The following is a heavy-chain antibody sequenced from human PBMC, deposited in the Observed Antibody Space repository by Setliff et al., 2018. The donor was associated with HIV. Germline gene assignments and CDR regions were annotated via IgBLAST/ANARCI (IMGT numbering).Heavy chain of an antibody. Sequence: ASVKVSCKASGYSFSDDYMHWVRQAPGQGLEWMGWINPNSGDTNYAQKFQGRVTMTRDTSISTVYTELSRLVSDDTAVYYCVRDRTHQNWGSRGYYYMDVWGKGTTVTVSS. V-gene: IGHV1-2*02. CDR2: INPNSGDT. J-gene: IGHJ6*03. CDR3: VRDRTHQNWGSRGYYYMDV. D-gene: IGHD7-27*01. CDR1: GYSFSDDY.